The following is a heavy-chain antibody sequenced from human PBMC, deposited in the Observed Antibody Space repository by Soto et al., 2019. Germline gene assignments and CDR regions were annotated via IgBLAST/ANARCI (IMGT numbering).Heavy chain of an antibody. D-gene: IGHD3-3*01. V-gene: IGHV1-18*01. CDR1: GYTFSSYG. CDR3: ARGGGFLEWYQIPAGYYYYGMDV. CDR2: ISAYNGNT. J-gene: IGHJ6*02. Sequence: GASVKVSCKASGYTFSSYGISWVRQAPGQGLEWMGWISAYNGNTNYAQKLQGRVTMTTDTSTSTAYMELRSLRSDDTAVYYCARGGGFLEWYQIPAGYYYYGMDVWGQGTTVTVSS.